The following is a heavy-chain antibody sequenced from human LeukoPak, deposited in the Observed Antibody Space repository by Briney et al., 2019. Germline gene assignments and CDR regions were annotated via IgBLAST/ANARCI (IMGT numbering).Heavy chain of an antibody. CDR3: AKDRGIVVVPTLFDY. D-gene: IGHD2-2*01. J-gene: IGHJ4*02. V-gene: IGHV3-23*01. Sequence: GGSLRLSCAASGFTFSGSTMSWVRQAPGKGLEWVSGISGSGGTTRHADSVKGRFTISRDNSKNTLYLQVNSLRAEDTAVYYCAKDRGIVVVPTLFDYWGQGTLVTVSS. CDR2: ISGSGGTT. CDR1: GFTFSGST.